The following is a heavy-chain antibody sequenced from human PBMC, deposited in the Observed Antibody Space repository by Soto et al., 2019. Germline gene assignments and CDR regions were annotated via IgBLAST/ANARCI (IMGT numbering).Heavy chain of an antibody. Sequence: GESLKISCKGSGYSFTIYWIGWVRQMPGKGLEWMGIIYPGDSDTRYSPSFQGQVTISADKSISTAYLQWSSLKASDTAMYYCARFKNSRTSNFDYWGQGTLVTVSS. CDR3: ARFKNSRTSNFDY. V-gene: IGHV5-51*01. D-gene: IGHD5-18*01. CDR2: IYPGDSDT. J-gene: IGHJ4*02. CDR1: GYSFTIYW.